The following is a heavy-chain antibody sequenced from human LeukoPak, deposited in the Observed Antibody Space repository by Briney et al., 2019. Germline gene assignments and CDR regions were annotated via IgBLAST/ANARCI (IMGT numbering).Heavy chain of an antibody. D-gene: IGHD2-15*01. CDR3: ARGKLLRNYYYGMDV. J-gene: IGHJ6*02. CDR1: GFTFSSYW. V-gene: IGHV3-74*01. CDR2: INSDGSST. Sequence: GGSLRLSCAASGFTFSSYWMHWVRQAPGKGLVWFSRINSDGSSTSYADSVKGRFTISRDNAKNTLYLKVNSLRAEDTAVYYCARGKLLRNYYYGMDVWGQGTTVTVSS.